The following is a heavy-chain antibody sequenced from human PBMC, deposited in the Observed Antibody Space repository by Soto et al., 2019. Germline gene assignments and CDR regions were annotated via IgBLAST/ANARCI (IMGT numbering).Heavy chain of an antibody. CDR2: IYYSGVT. CDR1: GGSISRSSYF. D-gene: IGHD1-1*01. V-gene: IGHV4-39*01. J-gene: IGHJ5*02. Sequence: QLQLQESGPGLVKPSETLSLPCTVSGGSISRSSYFWGWIRQPPGKGLEWIGNIYYSGVTYYTPSLKSRVTISVDTSKNQFPLKLSSVTAADTAVYYCARRDWNGIDPWGQGTLVTVSS. CDR3: ARRDWNGIDP.